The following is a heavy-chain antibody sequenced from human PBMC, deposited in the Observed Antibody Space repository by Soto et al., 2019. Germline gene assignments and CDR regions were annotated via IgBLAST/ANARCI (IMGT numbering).Heavy chain of an antibody. CDR2: IYPGDSDT. D-gene: IGHD2-2*01. CDR3: ARHVGVVVPAARTYYYYGMDV. J-gene: IGHJ6*02. V-gene: IGHV5-51*01. CDR1: GYSFTSYW. Sequence: PGESLKISCKGSGYSFTSYWIGWVRQMPGKGLEWMGIIYPGDSDTRYSPSFQGQVTISADKSISTAYLQWSSLKASDTAMYYCARHVGVVVPAARTYYYYGMDVWGQGTTVTVSS.